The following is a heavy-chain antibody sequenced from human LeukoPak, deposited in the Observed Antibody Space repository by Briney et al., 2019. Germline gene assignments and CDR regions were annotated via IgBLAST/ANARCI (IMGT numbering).Heavy chain of an antibody. V-gene: IGHV4-30-2*01. CDR2: IYHSGST. D-gene: IGHD3-16*01. CDR1: GGSISSGGYY. CDR3: ARSKRGGEWFDP. J-gene: IGHJ5*02. Sequence: SQTLSLTCTVSGGSISSGGYYWSWIRQPPGKGLEWIGYIYHSGSTYYNPSLKSRVTISVDRSKNQFSLKLSSVTAADTAVYYCARSKRGGEWFDPWGQGTLVTVSS.